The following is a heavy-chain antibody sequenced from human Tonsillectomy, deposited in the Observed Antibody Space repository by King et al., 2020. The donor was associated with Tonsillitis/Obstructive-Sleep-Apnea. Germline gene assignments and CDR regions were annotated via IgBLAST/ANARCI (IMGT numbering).Heavy chain of an antibody. J-gene: IGHJ4*02. CDR2: INHSGST. D-gene: IGHD6-13*01. Sequence: VQLQQWGAGLLKPSETLSLTGAVYGGSFSGYYWSWIRQPPGKGLEWIGEINHSGSTNYNPSLKSRVTISVDTSKNQFSLKLSSVTAADTAVYFCAREHSSSLAYWGQGTLVTVSS. CDR1: GGSFSGYY. CDR3: AREHSSSLAY. V-gene: IGHV4-34*01.